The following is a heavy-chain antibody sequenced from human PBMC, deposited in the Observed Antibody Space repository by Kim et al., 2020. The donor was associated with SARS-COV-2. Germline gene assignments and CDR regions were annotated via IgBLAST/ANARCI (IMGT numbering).Heavy chain of an antibody. V-gene: IGHV1-18*01. Sequence: ASVKVSCKASGYTFTSYGISWVRQAPGQGLEWMGWISAYNGNTNYAQKLQGRVTMTTDTSTSTAYMELRSLRSDDTAVYYCARVHDDYYGSGSYLYWGQGTLVTVSS. CDR3: ARVHDDYYGSGSYLY. D-gene: IGHD3-10*01. J-gene: IGHJ4*02. CDR1: GYTFTSYG. CDR2: ISAYNGNT.